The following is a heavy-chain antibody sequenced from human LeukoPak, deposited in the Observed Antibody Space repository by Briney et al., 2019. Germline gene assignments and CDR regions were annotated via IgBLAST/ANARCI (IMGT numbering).Heavy chain of an antibody. CDR2: ISRDGRNL. J-gene: IGHJ5*02. Sequence: PGGSLRLSCAASGFTFSSYDMHWVRQAPGKGLEWVAAISRDGRNLYYTDSVKGRLTISRDNSKNTLYLEMNSLRAEDTAVYYCAKDAWRSSWSNPKYNWFDPWGQGTLVTVSS. D-gene: IGHD6-13*01. CDR3: AKDAWRSSWSNPKYNWFDP. CDR1: GFTFSSYD. V-gene: IGHV3-30*18.